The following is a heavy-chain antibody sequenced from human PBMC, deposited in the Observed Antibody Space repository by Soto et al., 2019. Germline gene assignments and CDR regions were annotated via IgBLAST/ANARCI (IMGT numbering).Heavy chain of an antibody. Sequence: PGGSLRLSCGASGFPFSSYAMSWVRQAPGKGLEWVSVISGSGDTSVYANSVEGRFTISRDNSKNTLYLQMNSLRAEDTAVYYCVKDRSSETRSSIDSWGQGALVTVSS. CDR1: GFPFSSYA. V-gene: IGHV3-23*01. CDR2: ISGSGDTS. D-gene: IGHD3-10*01. J-gene: IGHJ4*02. CDR3: VKDRSSETRSSIDS.